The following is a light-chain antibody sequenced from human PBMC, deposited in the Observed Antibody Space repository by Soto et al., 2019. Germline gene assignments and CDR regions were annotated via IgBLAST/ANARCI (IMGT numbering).Light chain of an antibody. CDR2: EVS. J-gene: IGLJ1*01. CDR1: SSDVGGYNY. Sequence: QSALTQPASVSGSPGQSITISCTGTSSDVGGYNYVSWFQQHPGKAPKLKIYEVSNRPSGVSNRFSGSKSGNTASLTLSGLQAEDEADYYCNSYTRFSTYVFGTGTKLTVL. CDR3: NSYTRFSTYV. V-gene: IGLV2-14*01.